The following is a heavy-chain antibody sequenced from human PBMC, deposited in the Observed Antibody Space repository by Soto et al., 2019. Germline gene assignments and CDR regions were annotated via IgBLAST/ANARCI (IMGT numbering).Heavy chain of an antibody. J-gene: IGHJ6*02. CDR1: GGTFSSYT. Sequence: QVQLVQSGAEVKKPGSSVKVSCKASGGTFSSYTISWVRQAPGQGLEWMGRIIPILGIANYAQKFQGRVTITADKSTSPAYMELSSLRSEDTAVYYCARDRRGADGMDVWGQGTTVTVSS. CDR3: ARDRRGADGMDV. CDR2: IIPILGIA. D-gene: IGHD1-26*01. V-gene: IGHV1-69*08.